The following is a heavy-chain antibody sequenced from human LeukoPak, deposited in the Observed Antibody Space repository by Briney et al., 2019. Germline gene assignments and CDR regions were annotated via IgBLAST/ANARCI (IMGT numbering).Heavy chain of an antibody. CDR1: GFTFSDYD. CDR2: IGTAGDT. CDR3: ARVAKERVGGVYYFDY. V-gene: IGHV3-13*01. D-gene: IGHD1-1*01. Sequence: GRSLRLSCAASGFTFSDYDMHWVRQATGKGLEWVSAIGTAGDTYYTGSVKGRFTISRENAKTSLYLQMNSLRAGDTAVYYCARVAKERVGGVYYFDYWGQGTLVTVSS. J-gene: IGHJ4*02.